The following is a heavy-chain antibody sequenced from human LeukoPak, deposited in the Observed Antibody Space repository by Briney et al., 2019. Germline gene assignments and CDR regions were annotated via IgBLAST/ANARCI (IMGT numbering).Heavy chain of an antibody. CDR1: GFTFSSYS. CDR3: AKGGYCSSTSCLAIY. CDR2: ISGSGGST. V-gene: IGHV3-23*01. J-gene: IGHJ4*02. Sequence: GGSLRLSCAASGFTFSSYSMNWVRQAPGKGLEWVSAISGSGGSTYYADSVKGRFTISRDNSKNTLYLQMNSLRAEETAVYYCAKGGYCSSTSCLAIYWGQGTLVTVSS. D-gene: IGHD2-2*01.